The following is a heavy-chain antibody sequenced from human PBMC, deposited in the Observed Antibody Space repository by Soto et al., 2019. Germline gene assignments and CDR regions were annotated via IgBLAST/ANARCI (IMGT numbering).Heavy chain of an antibody. CDR2: LYSSDGT. J-gene: IGHJ3*02. CDR3: ATWLQREHAFDI. Sequence: LRLSCAASGFSFSGKNYLTWVRQAPGKGLEWVSALYSSDGTYYADSVKGRFSVSRDTSKNTFYLQLHSLRPEDTALYFCATWLQREHAFDIWGLGTMVTVSS. CDR1: GFSFSGKNY. D-gene: IGHD1-1*01. V-gene: IGHV3-53*01.